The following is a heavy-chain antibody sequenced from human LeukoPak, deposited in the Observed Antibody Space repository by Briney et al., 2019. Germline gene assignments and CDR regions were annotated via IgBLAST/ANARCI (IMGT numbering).Heavy chain of an antibody. CDR2: IYYSGST. CDR1: GGSISSSSYY. V-gene: IGHV4-39*07. Sequence: PSETLSLTCTVSGGSISSSSYYWGWIRQPPGKGLEWIGSIYYSGSTNYNPSLKSRVTISVDTSKNQFSLKLSSVTAADTAVYYCARDLFLYYGSGAGAFDIWGQGTMVTVSS. J-gene: IGHJ3*02. D-gene: IGHD3-10*01. CDR3: ARDLFLYYGSGAGAFDI.